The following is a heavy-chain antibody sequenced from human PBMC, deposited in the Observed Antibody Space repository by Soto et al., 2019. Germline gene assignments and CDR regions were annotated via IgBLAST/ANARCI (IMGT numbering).Heavy chain of an antibody. CDR3: AKDRYSSRWYGLYYGMAV. CDR2: ISGSGGST. CDR1: GFTFSSYA. D-gene: IGHD6-13*01. J-gene: IGHJ6*02. V-gene: IGHV3-23*01. Sequence: EVQLLESGGGLVQPGGSLRLSCAASGFTFSSYAMSWVRQAPGKGLEWVSAISGSGGSTYYADSVKGRFTISRDNSKNTXSLQMNSLRAGDTAVYYCAKDRYSSRWYGLYYGMAVWGQGTTVTDSS.